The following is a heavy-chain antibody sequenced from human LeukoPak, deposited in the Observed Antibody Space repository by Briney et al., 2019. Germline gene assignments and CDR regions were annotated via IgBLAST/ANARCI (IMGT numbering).Heavy chain of an antibody. CDR3: AKSWNYYDSSGDDALDI. Sequence: GGSLRLSCAASGFTFSTYWMTWVRQAPGKGLEWVGTINKDGSQKYYLGSVKGRFTISRDNSKNTLYLQMNSLRVEDTAVYYCAKSWNYYDSSGDDALDIWGQGTMVTVSS. CDR2: INKDGSQK. D-gene: IGHD3-22*01. J-gene: IGHJ3*02. V-gene: IGHV3-7*03. CDR1: GFTFSTYW.